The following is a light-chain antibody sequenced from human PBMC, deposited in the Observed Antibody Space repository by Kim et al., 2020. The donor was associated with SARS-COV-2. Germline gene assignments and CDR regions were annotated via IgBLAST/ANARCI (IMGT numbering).Light chain of an antibody. J-gene: IGLJ2*01. CDR3: QVWDSSTVV. CDR2: RDT. CDR1: NIGSKN. V-gene: IGLV3-9*01. Sequence: SYELTQPLSVSVALGQTARITCGGNNIGSKNVHWYQQKPGQAPVLVIYRDTNRPSGIPERFSGSNSGNTATLTISSAQAGDEADYFCQVWDSSTVVFGGG.